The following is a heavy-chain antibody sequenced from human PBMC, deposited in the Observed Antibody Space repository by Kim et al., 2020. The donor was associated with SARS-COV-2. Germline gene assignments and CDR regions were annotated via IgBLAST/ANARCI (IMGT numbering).Heavy chain of an antibody. D-gene: IGHD6-19*01. J-gene: IGHJ6*02. CDR3: ARCHAVAGWGLYYYGMDV. Sequence: SETLSLTCTVSGGSISSYYWSWIRQPPGKGLEWIGYIYYSGSTNYNPSLKSRVTISVDTSKNQFSLKLSSVTAADTAVYYCARCHAVAGWGLYYYGMDVWGQGTTVTVSS. CDR2: IYYSGST. V-gene: IGHV4-59*08. CDR1: GGSISSYY.